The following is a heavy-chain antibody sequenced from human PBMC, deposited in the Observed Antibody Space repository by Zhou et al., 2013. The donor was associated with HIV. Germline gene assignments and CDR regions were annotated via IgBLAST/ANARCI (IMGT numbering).Heavy chain of an antibody. CDR2: IYYSGTT. Sequence: QVQLQESGPGLVKPSETLSLTCTVSGGSISSHYWSWIRQPPGKGLEWIGYIYYSGTTNYNPSLKSRVTMSVDMSKNQFSLKLSSVTAADTAVYYCARALGYCSGGSCYSANYYYYYMDVWGKGTTVTVSS. J-gene: IGHJ6*03. D-gene: IGHD2-15*01. CDR1: GGSISSHY. CDR3: ARALGYCSGGSCYSANYYYYYMDV. V-gene: IGHV4-59*11.